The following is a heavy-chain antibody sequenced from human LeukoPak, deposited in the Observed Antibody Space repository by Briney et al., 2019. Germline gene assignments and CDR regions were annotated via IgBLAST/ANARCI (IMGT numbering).Heavy chain of an antibody. J-gene: IGHJ4*02. CDR2: ISTSGGST. V-gene: IGHV3-23*01. D-gene: IGHD3-22*01. CDR3: ARDYYDGIGYYYEDY. Sequence: GGSLRLSCAASGFTFSSYGMSWVRQAPGKGLEWVSAISTSGGSTCYADSVKGRFTISRDNSKNTLSLQMNSLRAEDTAVYYCARDYYDGIGYYYEDYWGQGTLVTVSS. CDR1: GFTFSSYG.